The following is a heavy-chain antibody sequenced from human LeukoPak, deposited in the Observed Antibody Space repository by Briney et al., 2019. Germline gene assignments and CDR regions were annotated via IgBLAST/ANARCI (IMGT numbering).Heavy chain of an antibody. V-gene: IGHV4-59*01. Sequence: SETLSLSCTVSGGSISSYYWSWIRQPPGKGLEWIGYIYYSGSTNYNPSLKSRVTISVDTSKNQFSLKLSSVTAADTAVYYCARGDPFGEGFDYWGQGTLVTVSS. D-gene: IGHD4-17*01. CDR1: GGSISSYY. CDR3: ARGDPFGEGFDY. CDR2: IYYSGST. J-gene: IGHJ4*02.